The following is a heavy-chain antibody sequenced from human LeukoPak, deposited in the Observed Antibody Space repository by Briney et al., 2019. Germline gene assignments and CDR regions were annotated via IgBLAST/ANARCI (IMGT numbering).Heavy chain of an antibody. J-gene: IGHJ3*02. CDR3: ARDPYDGSGGCYGAFDI. V-gene: IGHV3-7*01. D-gene: IGHD2-15*01. CDR2: IKEDGSEK. CDR1: GFTFSSYW. Sequence: PEGSLRPSCAASGFTFSSYWMTWVRQAPGKGLEWVANIKEDGSEKEYGASVKGRFTISRDNAKNSLNLQMNSLRAEDTAVYYCARDPYDGSGGCYGAFDIWGQGTMVTVSS.